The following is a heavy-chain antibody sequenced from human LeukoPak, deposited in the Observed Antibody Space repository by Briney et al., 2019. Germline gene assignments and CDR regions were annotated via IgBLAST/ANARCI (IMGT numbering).Heavy chain of an antibody. CDR1: GFSVSTNT. J-gene: IGHJ5*02. Sequence: GGSLRLSCAASGFSVSTNTMIWVRQAPGEGLEWVSVIDSGDSTYYADAVKGRINVSRDTSKNTVYLQMSSLRAEDTAVYFCSRGIDDFWSGFDPWGQGTLVTVSS. CDR2: IDSGDST. D-gene: IGHD3-3*01. V-gene: IGHV3-66*01. CDR3: SRGIDDFWSGFDP.